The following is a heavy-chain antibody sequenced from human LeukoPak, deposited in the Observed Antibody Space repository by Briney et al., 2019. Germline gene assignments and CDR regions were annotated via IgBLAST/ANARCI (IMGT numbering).Heavy chain of an antibody. CDR3: ARGIHLWLLDY. CDR1: GGSFSGYY. D-gene: IGHD5-18*01. J-gene: IGHJ4*02. Sequence: PSETLSLTWAVYGGSFSGYYWSWIRQPPGKGLEWIGEINHSGSTNDNPSLKSRVTTSVDTSNHQLSLMLSSVTAADTAVYYCARGIHLWLLDYWGQGTLVTVSS. CDR2: INHSGST. V-gene: IGHV4-34*01.